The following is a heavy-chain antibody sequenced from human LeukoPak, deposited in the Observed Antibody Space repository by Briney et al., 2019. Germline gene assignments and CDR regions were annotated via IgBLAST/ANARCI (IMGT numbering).Heavy chain of an antibody. CDR2: IYYSGST. CDR1: GGSISSSSYY. J-gene: IGHJ4*02. CDR3: ARGDLVSYGGNVDY. Sequence: SETLSLTCTVSGGSISSSSYYWGWIRQPPGKGLEWIGSIYYSGSTYYNPSLKSRVTISVDTSKNQFSLKLSSATAADTAVYYCARGDLVSYGGNVDYWGQGTLVTVSS. V-gene: IGHV4-39*07. D-gene: IGHD4-23*01.